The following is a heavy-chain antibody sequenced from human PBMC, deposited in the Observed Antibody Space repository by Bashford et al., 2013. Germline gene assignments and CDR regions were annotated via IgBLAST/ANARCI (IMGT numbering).Heavy chain of an antibody. V-gene: IGHV3-74*01. J-gene: IGHJ4*02. CDR2: INSDGGST. Sequence: VRQAPGKGLVWVSRINSDGGSTSYADSVKGRFTISRDNAKKTLYLQMNSLRAEDTAVYFCARDAAYNTGWYYFDNWGQGTLVTVSS. CDR3: ARDAAYNTGWYYFDN. D-gene: IGHD6-19*01.